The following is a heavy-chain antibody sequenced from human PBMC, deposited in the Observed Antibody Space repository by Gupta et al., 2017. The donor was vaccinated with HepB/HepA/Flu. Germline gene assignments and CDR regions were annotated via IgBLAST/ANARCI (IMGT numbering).Heavy chain of an antibody. Sequence: EVQLVESGGGLVKPGGSLRLSCAASGFTFSNAWMSWVRHATGQGREWVGRIKSKTDGWTTDYAAPVKGIFTISRDDSKNTLYLQMNSLKTEDTAVYYCTTVYYYGPDDSPAFDIWGQGTMVTVSP. D-gene: IGHD3-10*01. CDR1: GFTFSNAW. V-gene: IGHV3-15*01. CDR3: TTVYYYGPDDSPAFDI. CDR2: IKSKTDGWTT. J-gene: IGHJ3*02.